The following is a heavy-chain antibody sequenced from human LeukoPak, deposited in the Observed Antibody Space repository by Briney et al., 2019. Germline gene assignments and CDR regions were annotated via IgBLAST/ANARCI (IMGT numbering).Heavy chain of an antibody. Sequence: GGSLRLSCAASGFSFTRYGMQWVRQAPGKGLDWLAVISNDGRNEYYADYVKGRFTISRDNSKNTLYLQMNSLRAEDTAVYYCAKDNDILTGLGYAMDVWGQGMTVTVSS. CDR2: ISNDGRNE. V-gene: IGHV3-30*18. CDR3: AKDNDILTGLGYAMDV. D-gene: IGHD3-9*01. CDR1: GFSFTRYG. J-gene: IGHJ6*02.